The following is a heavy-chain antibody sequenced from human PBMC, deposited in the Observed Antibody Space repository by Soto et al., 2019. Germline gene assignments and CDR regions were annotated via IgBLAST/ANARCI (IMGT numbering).Heavy chain of an antibody. CDR1: GYTVSRNY. Sequence: EGELVESGGGLVQPGGSLRLSCAASGYTVSRNYMSWVRQAPGKGLEWVSVIYSGGGTYYADSVKGRFTISRDNSKNTLYLQMNSLRAEDTAVYYCARDLVGATTEYFQHWGQGTLVTVSS. D-gene: IGHD1-26*01. J-gene: IGHJ1*01. CDR3: ARDLVGATTEYFQH. CDR2: IYSGGGT. V-gene: IGHV3-66*01.